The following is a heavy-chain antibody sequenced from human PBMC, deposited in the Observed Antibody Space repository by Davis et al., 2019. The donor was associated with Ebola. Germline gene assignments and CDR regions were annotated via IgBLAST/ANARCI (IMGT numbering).Heavy chain of an antibody. Sequence: ASVKVSCKASRYIFINYYMHWVRQAPGQGLEWMGITNPSGGSTTYAQKFQGRVTMPRDTSTSTVYMELSSLRSEDTAVYYWARATSRYSSPDYWGQGTLVTVSS. V-gene: IGHV1-46*01. CDR3: ARATSRYSSPDY. CDR1: RYIFINYY. D-gene: IGHD5-12*01. CDR2: TNPSGGST. J-gene: IGHJ4*02.